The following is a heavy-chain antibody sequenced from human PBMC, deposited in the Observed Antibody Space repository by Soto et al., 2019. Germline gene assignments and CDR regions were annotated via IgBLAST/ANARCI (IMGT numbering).Heavy chain of an antibody. CDR1: GDSVSSNSAA. CDR3: ARALGYCTSTTCRTHFDF. CDR2: TYYRSKWYN. D-gene: IGHD2-2*01. J-gene: IGHJ4*02. Sequence: PSQTLSLTCAVSGDSVSSNSAAWNWIRQSPSRGLQWLGRTYYRSKWYNDYSVSVKSRITINPDTSKNQFSLHLNSVTPEDTAVYYCARALGYCTSTTCRTHFDFCGEGTLVTLSS. V-gene: IGHV6-1*01.